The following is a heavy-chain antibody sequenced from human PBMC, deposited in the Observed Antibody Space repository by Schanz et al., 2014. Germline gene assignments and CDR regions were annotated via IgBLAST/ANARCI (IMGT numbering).Heavy chain of an antibody. Sequence: EIHLVESGGGLVMPGGSLRLSCAASGFTFGTFWMSWVRQAPGKGLEWISYIKISGDVFYTDSVKGRFTISRDNAKSSLYLQMNSLRAEDTAVYYCARSYSSGWYPYYYGMDVWGQGTTVTVSS. CDR2: IKISGDV. CDR1: GFTFGTFW. J-gene: IGHJ6*02. CDR3: ARSYSSGWYPYYYGMDV. V-gene: IGHV3-48*01. D-gene: IGHD6-19*01.